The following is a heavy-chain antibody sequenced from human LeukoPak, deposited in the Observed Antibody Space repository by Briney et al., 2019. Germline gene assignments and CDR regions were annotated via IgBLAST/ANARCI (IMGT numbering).Heavy chain of an antibody. CDR2: ISGRGSDT. CDR3: GKEVGGSGTYYLQY. D-gene: IGHD3-10*01. Sequence: PGGSLRLSCAASGSAFSSLVMSWVRQIPGKGLEWVSSISGRGSDTHYADSVKGRFTISRDNSKDTLYLQMNSLRPEDTATYYCGKEVGGSGTYYLQYWGQGTLVSVSS. V-gene: IGHV3-23*01. J-gene: IGHJ4*02. CDR1: GSAFSSLV.